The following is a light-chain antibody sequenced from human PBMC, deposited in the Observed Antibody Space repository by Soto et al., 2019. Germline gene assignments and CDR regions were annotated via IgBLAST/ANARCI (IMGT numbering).Light chain of an antibody. CDR1: QEISNY. V-gene: IGKV1-33*01. CDR2: DAS. CDR3: QQYDHLPRT. J-gene: IGKJ1*01. Sequence: DIQMIQSPSSLSASVGDRVTITCQASQEISNYLNWYQQKPGKAPKLLIYDASNLERGVPSRFSGRGSGTDFTFTISSLQHEDFAPYYFQQYDHLPRTFGRGTTVESK.